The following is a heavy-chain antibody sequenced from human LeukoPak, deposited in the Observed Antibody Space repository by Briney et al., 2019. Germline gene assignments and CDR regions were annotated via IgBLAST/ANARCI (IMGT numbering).Heavy chain of an antibody. J-gene: IGHJ4*02. CDR2: FDPEDGET. V-gene: IGHV1-24*01. CDR3: ATVMITFGGVIVHPRAFDY. D-gene: IGHD3-16*02. Sequence: AASVTVSCKVSGYTPTELSMHWVRQAPGKGLEWMGGFDPEDGETIYAQKFQGRVTMTEDTSTDTAYMELSSLRSEDTAVYYCATVMITFGGVIVHPRAFDYWGQGTLVTVSS. CDR1: GYTPTELS.